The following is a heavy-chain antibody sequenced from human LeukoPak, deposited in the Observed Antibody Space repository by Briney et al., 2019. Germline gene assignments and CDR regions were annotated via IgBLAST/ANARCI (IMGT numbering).Heavy chain of an antibody. CDR1: GGSISSSSYY. CDR3: ARLIWFGELSGYGMDV. Sequence: SETLSLTCTVSGGSISSSSYYWGWIRQPPGKGLEWIGSIYYRGSTYYNPSLKSRVTISVDTSKNQFSLKLSSVTAADTAVYYCARLIWFGELSGYGMDVWGQGTTVTVSS. D-gene: IGHD3-10*01. J-gene: IGHJ6*02. V-gene: IGHV4-39*01. CDR2: IYYRGST.